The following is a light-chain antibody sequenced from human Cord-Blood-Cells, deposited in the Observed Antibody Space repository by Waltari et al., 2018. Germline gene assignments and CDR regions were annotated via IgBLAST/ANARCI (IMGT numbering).Light chain of an antibody. CDR2: WAS. CDR3: QQYYSTRT. Sequence: DIVMTQSPDSLAVSLGERATINYKSSQSVLYSSNNKNYLAWYQQKPGQPPKLLIYWASTRESGVPDRFSGSGSGSDFTLTISSLLAEDVAVYYCQQYYSTRTFGQGTKVEIK. J-gene: IGKJ1*01. V-gene: IGKV4-1*01. CDR1: QSVLYSSNNKNY.